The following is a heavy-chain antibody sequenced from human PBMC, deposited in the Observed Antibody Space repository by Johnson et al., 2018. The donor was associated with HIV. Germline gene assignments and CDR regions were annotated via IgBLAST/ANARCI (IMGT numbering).Heavy chain of an antibody. CDR2: ISSSGSTI. J-gene: IGHJ3*02. D-gene: IGHD3-22*01. V-gene: IGHV3-48*01. Sequence: EVQLVESGGGLIQPGGSLRLSCAVSGFTVSSNYITWVRQAPGKGLEWVSYISSSGSTIYYADSVKGRFTISRDNSKNTLYLQMNSLRAEDTAVYYCARGGYYYDSYDAFDIWGQGTMVTVSS. CDR1: GFTVSSNY. CDR3: ARGGYYYDSYDAFDI.